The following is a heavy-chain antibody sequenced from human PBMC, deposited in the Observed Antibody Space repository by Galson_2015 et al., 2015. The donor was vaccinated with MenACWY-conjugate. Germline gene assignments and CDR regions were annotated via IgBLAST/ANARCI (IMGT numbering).Heavy chain of an antibody. D-gene: IGHD6-13*01. CDR3: AKPVGIAAAGYYFDY. Sequence: SLRLSCAASGFTFSSYGMHWVRQAPGKGLEWVAFIRYDGSNKYYADSVKGRFTISRDNSKNTLYLQMNSLRAEDTAVYYCAKPVGIAAAGYYFDYWCQGTLVTVSS. J-gene: IGHJ4*02. CDR1: GFTFSSYG. CDR2: IRYDGSNK. V-gene: IGHV3-30*02.